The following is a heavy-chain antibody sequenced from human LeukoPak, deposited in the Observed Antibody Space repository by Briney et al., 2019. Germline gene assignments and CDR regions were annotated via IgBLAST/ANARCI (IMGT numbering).Heavy chain of an antibody. D-gene: IGHD6-13*01. Sequence: PSETLSLTCTASGGSVSSYYWSWIRQPPGKGLEWIGNLHYSGSSGSTNYNPSLKSRVSTSVDTSTNQLSLRLSSVTAADTAVYYCARVSDLAAAGTYDYWGQGTLVTVSS. CDR2: LHYSGSSGST. CDR3: ARVSDLAAAGTYDY. CDR1: GGSVSSYY. J-gene: IGHJ4*02. V-gene: IGHV4-59*02.